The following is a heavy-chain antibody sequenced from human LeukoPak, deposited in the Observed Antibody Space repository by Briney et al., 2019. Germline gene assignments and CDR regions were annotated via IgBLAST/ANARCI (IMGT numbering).Heavy chain of an antibody. D-gene: IGHD1-7*01. CDR2: ISSSSSYI. V-gene: IGHV3-21*01. J-gene: IGHJ4*02. CDR3: ARDLELELQFDY. CDR1: GFTFSSYA. Sequence: GGSLRLSCAASGFTFSSYAMSWVRQAPGKGLEWVSSISSSSSYIYYADSVKGRFTISRDNAKNSLYLQMNSLRAEDTAVYYCARDLELELQFDYWGQGTLVTVSS.